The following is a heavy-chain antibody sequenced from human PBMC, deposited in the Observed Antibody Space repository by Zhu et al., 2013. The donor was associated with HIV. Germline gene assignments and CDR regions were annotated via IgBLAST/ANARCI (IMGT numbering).Heavy chain of an antibody. D-gene: IGHD3-22*01. CDR1: GGTFSSYA. CDR2: IIPIFGTA. J-gene: IGHJ1*01. Sequence: QVQLVQSGAEVKKPGSSVKVSCKASGGTFSSYAISWVRQAPGQGLEWMGGIIPIFGTANYAQKFQGRVTITADKSTSTAYMELSSLRSEDTAVYYCARGPVRSYYDSSGQTTEYFQHWGQGTLVTVSS. V-gene: IGHV1-69*06. CDR3: ARGPVRSYYDSSGQTTEYFQH.